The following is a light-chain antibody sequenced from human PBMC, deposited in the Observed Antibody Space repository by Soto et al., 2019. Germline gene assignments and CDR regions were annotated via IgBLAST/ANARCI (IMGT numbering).Light chain of an antibody. CDR3: QQDYNLPIT. Sequence: EIVLTQSPATLSVSPGERATLSCRASQSVSSYLAWYKQKPGQAPRLLIYDASNRATGIPARFSGSGSGTEFTLTISSLEPEDFAVYYCQQDYNLPITFGPGTRLEIK. V-gene: IGKV3-11*01. J-gene: IGKJ5*01. CDR2: DAS. CDR1: QSVSSY.